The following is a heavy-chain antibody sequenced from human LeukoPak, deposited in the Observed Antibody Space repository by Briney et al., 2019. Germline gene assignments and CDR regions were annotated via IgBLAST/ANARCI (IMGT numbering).Heavy chain of an antibody. CDR3: AKDIVAAGLFFDY. J-gene: IGHJ4*02. CDR2: ISNSGGTT. Sequence: GGSLGLSSAASGFIFSEYYMGWIRQAPGKGLEWVSYISNSGGTTYYADSVKGRFTISRDDAKNSLFLQMNSLRAEDTAVYCCAKDIVAAGLFFDYWGQGILVTVSS. CDR1: GFIFSEYY. D-gene: IGHD6-13*01. V-gene: IGHV3-11*01.